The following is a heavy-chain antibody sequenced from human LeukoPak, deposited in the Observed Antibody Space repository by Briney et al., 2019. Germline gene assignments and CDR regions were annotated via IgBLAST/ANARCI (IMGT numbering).Heavy chain of an antibody. J-gene: IGHJ2*01. Sequence: GGSLRLSCSASGFTFSSYAMHWVRQAPGKGLECVSAISSNGGSTYYADSVKGRFTISRDNSKNTLYLQMSSLRAEDTAVYYCVKDHQLLSDWYFDLWGRGTLVTVSS. CDR3: VKDHQLLSDWYFDL. CDR2: ISSNGGST. CDR1: GFTFSSYA. D-gene: IGHD2-2*01. V-gene: IGHV3-64D*06.